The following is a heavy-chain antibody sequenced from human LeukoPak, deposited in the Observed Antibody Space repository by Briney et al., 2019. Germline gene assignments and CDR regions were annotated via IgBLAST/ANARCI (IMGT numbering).Heavy chain of an antibody. V-gene: IGHV1-2*02. CDR1: GYRFIGYY. Sequence: ASVKVSCKASGYRFIGYYIHWVRQAPGQGLEWMGWINPNNGGTNYAQKFQGRVTMARDTSITTTYMELSSLRSDDTAVYYCAGDSGDYYGSGSRFDPWGQGTLVTVSS. CDR2: INPNNGGT. CDR3: AGDSGDYYGSGSRFDP. D-gene: IGHD3-10*01. J-gene: IGHJ5*02.